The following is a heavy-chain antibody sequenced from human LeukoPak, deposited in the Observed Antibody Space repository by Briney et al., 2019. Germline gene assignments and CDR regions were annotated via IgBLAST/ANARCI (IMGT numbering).Heavy chain of an antibody. CDR1: GFTVSSNY. J-gene: IGHJ4*02. CDR2: IYSGDST. D-gene: IGHD6-19*01. V-gene: IGHV3-53*01. Sequence: PGGSLRLSCAASGFTVSSNYMSWVRQAPGKGLEWVSVIYSGDSTYYADSVKGRFTISRDNSKNTLYLQMNSLRAEDTAVYYCARDYRYSSGDWGQGTLVTVSS. CDR3: ARDYRYSSGD.